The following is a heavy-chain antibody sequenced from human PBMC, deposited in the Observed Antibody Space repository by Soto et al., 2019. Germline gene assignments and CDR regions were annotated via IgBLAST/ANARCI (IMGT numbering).Heavy chain of an antibody. V-gene: IGHV4-31*03. CDR1: GGSVSSGGYY. CDR2: IYYSGST. J-gene: IGHJ4*02. CDR3: QRVVMAVTIYYDSSGHSFDY. Sequence: SETLSLTCTVSGGSVSSGGYYWSWIRQHPGKGLEWIGYIYYSGSTYYNPSLKSRVTISVDTSKNQFSLKLSSVTAADTAVYYSQRVVMAVTIYYDSSGHSFDYWGQGTLVTVSS. D-gene: IGHD3-22*01.